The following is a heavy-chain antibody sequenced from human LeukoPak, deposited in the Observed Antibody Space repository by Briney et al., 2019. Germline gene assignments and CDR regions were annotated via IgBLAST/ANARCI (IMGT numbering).Heavy chain of an antibody. CDR3: AKSGGSGWYWFDY. D-gene: IGHD6-19*01. V-gene: IGHV3-30*02. CDR2: IRDDGSRK. CDR1: GFSFNTFA. Sequence: GGSLRLSCAASGFSFNTFAMHWVRQAPGKGLEWVAFIRDDGSRKDYADSVKGRFTISRDNPKNTLYLQMNSLGAEDTAAYYCAKSGGSGWYWFDYWGQGTQVTVSS. J-gene: IGHJ4*02.